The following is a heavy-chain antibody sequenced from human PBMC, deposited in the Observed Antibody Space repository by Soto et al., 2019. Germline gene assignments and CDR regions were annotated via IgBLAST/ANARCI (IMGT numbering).Heavy chain of an antibody. V-gene: IGHV4-31*03. CDR2: IYYSGST. CDR3: ARGAQLWPFDY. CDR1: GGSISSGGYY. D-gene: IGHD5-18*01. Sequence: QVQLQESGPGLVKPSQTLSLTCTVSGGSISSGGYYWSWIRQHPGKGLEWIGYIYYSGSTYYSPSLKSRVTISVYTSNNEFSLKLRSVTAADTAVYYCARGAQLWPFDYWGQGTLVTVSS. J-gene: IGHJ4*02.